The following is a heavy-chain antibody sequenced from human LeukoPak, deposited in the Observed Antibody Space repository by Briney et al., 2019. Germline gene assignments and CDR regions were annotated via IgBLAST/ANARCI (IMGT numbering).Heavy chain of an antibody. J-gene: IGHJ4*02. CDR1: GFTFSSYS. CDR2: ISSSSSYI. Sequence: KPGGSLRLSCAASGFTFSSYSMNWVRQAPGKGLEWVSSISSSSSYIYYADSVKGRFTISRDNAKNSLYLQMNSLRAEDTAVYYCAKEGVSAAAGIQFDYWGQGTLVTVSS. CDR3: AKEGVSAAAGIQFDY. D-gene: IGHD6-13*01. V-gene: IGHV3-21*04.